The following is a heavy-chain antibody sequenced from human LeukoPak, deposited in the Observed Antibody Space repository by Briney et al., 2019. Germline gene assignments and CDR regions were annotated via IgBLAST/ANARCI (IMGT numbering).Heavy chain of an antibody. J-gene: IGHJ4*02. CDR1: GGSINDYY. D-gene: IGHD3-22*01. CDR3: ARAPHFFDISGSRYYFDY. CDR2: IYYSGST. V-gene: IGHV4-59*12. Sequence: PSETLSLTCTVSGGSINDYYWSWIRQPPGKGLEWIGYIYYSGSTNYKPSLKSRVTISVDTSKNQFPLNLSSVTAADTAVYYCARAPHFFDISGSRYYFDYWGQGALVTVSS.